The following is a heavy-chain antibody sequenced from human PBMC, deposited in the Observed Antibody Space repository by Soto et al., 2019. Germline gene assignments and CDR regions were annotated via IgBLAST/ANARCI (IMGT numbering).Heavy chain of an antibody. Sequence: GGSLRLSCAASGFTFSSYDMHWVRQATGKGLEWVSAIGTAGDTYYPGSVKGRFTISRENAKNSLYLQMNSLRAGDTAVYYCARGSPYGDHTEGAFDIWGQGTMVTVSS. V-gene: IGHV3-13*01. CDR3: ARGSPYGDHTEGAFDI. J-gene: IGHJ3*02. CDR2: IGTAGDT. CDR1: GFTFSSYD. D-gene: IGHD4-17*01.